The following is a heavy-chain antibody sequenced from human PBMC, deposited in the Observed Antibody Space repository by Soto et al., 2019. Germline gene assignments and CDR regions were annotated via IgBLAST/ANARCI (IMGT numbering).Heavy chain of an antibody. CDR1: GFTFSSYA. D-gene: IGHD1-1*01. J-gene: IGHJ4*01. Sequence: GGSLRLSCAASGFTFSSYAMRWVRQGPGKGLECVSSVTGSGGNTNYADSVRGRFSISRDNSKNALYLQMNSLRAQDTAVYYCAKMDTGNYMGLINYWGQGALVTVSS. CDR3: AKMDTGNYMGLINY. CDR2: VTGSGGNT. V-gene: IGHV3-23*01.